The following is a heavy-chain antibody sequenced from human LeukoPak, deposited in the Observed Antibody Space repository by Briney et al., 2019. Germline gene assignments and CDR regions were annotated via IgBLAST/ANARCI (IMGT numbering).Heavy chain of an antibody. D-gene: IGHD4-17*01. CDR3: ARVNHYVLDS. V-gene: IGHV4-31*03. CDR2: IYYSGST. J-gene: IGHJ4*02. Sequence: SQTLSLTCTVSGGSMSSGGYFWSWIRQHPGKGLEWIGYIYYSGSTYYNPSLKSRLTILVDTSKKQFSLRLRAVTAADTAVYFCARVNHYVLDSWGQGTLVTVFS. CDR1: GGSMSSGGYF.